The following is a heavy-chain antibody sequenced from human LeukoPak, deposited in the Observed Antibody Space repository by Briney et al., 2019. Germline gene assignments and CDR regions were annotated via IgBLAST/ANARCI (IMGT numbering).Heavy chain of an antibody. J-gene: IGHJ3*02. Sequence: VASVKVSCKASGYTFTRYYMHWVRQAPGQGLEWMGWINPNSGGTNYAQKFQGRVTMTRDTSISTAYMELSRLRSDDTAVYYCARDILTRYCSSTSCYSAFDIWGQGTMVTVSS. CDR3: ARDILTRYCSSTSCYSAFDI. V-gene: IGHV1-2*02. CDR1: GYTFTRYY. D-gene: IGHD2-2*02. CDR2: INPNSGGT.